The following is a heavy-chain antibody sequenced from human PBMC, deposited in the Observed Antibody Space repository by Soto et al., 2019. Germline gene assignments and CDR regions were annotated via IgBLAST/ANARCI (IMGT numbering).Heavy chain of an antibody. Sequence: SETLSLTCAVDGGYFSGYYWSWIRQPPGKGLEWIGEINHSGSTNYNPSLKSRVTISVDTSKNQFSLRLSSVTAADTAVYYCARASMVRGVISPSRDYYYYMDVWGKGTTVTVS. CDR3: ARASMVRGVISPSRDYYYYMDV. CDR1: GGYFSGYY. V-gene: IGHV4-34*01. D-gene: IGHD3-10*01. CDR2: INHSGST. J-gene: IGHJ6*03.